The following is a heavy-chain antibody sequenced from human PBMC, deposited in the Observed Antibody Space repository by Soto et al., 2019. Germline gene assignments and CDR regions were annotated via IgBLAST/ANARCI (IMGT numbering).Heavy chain of an antibody. D-gene: IGHD6-13*01. Sequence: QVQLVQSGAEVKKPGASVKVSCKASRNTFSNYYIHWVRQAPGQGLEWMGISNPSGGSPTYAQRFQGRVNMTRDTSTSTVYLELSRLRSDDTAVYYCARDVASAVTRWFDTWGQGTLVTVSS. CDR3: ARDVASAVTRWFDT. CDR2: SNPSGGSP. V-gene: IGHV1-46*01. J-gene: IGHJ5*02. CDR1: RNTFSNYY.